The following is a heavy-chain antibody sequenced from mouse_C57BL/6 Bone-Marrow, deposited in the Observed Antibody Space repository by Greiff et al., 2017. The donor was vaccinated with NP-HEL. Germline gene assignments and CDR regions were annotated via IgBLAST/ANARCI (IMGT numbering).Heavy chain of an antibody. CDR2: ISYDGSN. Sequence: EVQLQESGPGLVKPSQSLSLTCSVTGYSITSGYYWNWIRQSPGNKLEWMGYISYDGSNNYNPTLKNRFTITSDTSKNQFFLKLNSVTTEDAATYFYARRVRRGVDYWGQGTTLTVSS. J-gene: IGHJ2*01. CDR3: ARRVRRGVDY. V-gene: IGHV3-6*01. D-gene: IGHD2-14*01. CDR1: GYSITSGYY.